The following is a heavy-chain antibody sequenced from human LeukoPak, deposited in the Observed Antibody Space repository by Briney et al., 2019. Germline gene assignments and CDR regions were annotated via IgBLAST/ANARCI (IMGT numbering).Heavy chain of an antibody. J-gene: IGHJ5*02. CDR1: GFTFSSYS. D-gene: IGHD6-13*01. V-gene: IGHV3-21*01. CDR2: ISSSSSYV. CDR3: ARGSRYISTWSRNHWFDP. Sequence: PGGSLRLSCAASGFTFSSYSMNWVRQAPGKGLEWVSSISSSSSYVYYADSVKGRFTISRDNAKNSLYLQMNSLRAEDTAMYYCARGSRYISTWSRNHWFDPWGQGTLVTVSS.